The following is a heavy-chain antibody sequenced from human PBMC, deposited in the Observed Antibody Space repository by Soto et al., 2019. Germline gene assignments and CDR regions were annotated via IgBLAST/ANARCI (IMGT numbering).Heavy chain of an antibody. D-gene: IGHD6-13*01. CDR2: IIPIFGTA. CDR3: ARVSIAAADWYYYYGMDV. Sequence: SVKVSCKASGGTFSSYAISWVRQAPGQELERMGGIIPIFGTANYAQKFQGRVTITADESTSTAYMELSSLRSEDSAAYYCARVSIAAADWYYYYGMDVCGQGATVTVSS. CDR1: GGTFSSYA. J-gene: IGHJ6*02. V-gene: IGHV1-69*13.